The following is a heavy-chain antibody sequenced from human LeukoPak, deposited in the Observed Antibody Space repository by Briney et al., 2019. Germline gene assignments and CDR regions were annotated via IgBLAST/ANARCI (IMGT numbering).Heavy chain of an antibody. CDR1: GYDFSSKW. CDR2: IYPTDSIT. V-gene: IGHV5-51*01. D-gene: IGHD4-17*01. J-gene: IGHJ5*02. Sequence: GESLKISCKTSGYDFSSKWIGWVRQMPGKGLEWMGIIYPTDSITRYSPSFQGHVTMSVDTSINTAYLQWTSLKPSDTAIYYCARLAPDYADYWFDPWDQGTLVTVSS. CDR3: ARLAPDYADYWFDP.